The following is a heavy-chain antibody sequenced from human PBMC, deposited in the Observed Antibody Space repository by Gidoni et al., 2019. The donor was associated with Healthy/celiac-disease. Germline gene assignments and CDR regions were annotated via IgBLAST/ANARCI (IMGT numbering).Heavy chain of an antibody. V-gene: IGHV4-34*01. CDR1: GGSFSGYY. J-gene: IGHJ4*02. CDR2: INHSGST. Sequence: QVQLQQWGAGLLKPSETLSLTCAVSGGSFSGYYWSWIRQPPGKGLEWIGEINHSGSTNYNPSLKSRVTISVDTSKTQFSLKLSSVTAADTAVYYCARFVSPRSSGVGTPWGQGTLVTVSS. CDR3: ARFVSPRSSGVGTP. D-gene: IGHD1-1*01.